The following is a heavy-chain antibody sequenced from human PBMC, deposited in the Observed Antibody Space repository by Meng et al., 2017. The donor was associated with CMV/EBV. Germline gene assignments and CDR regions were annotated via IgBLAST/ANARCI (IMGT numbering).Heavy chain of an antibody. D-gene: IGHD3-10*01. V-gene: IGHV5-51*01. CDR1: GYRFTSYW. Sequence: GYRFTSYWIGWVRQMPGKGLKWMGIIYPGDSDTRYSPSFQGQVTISADKSISTAYLQWSSLKASDTAMYYCARQGKMVRGPYGVDYWGQGTLVTVSS. CDR3: ARQGKMVRGPYGVDY. CDR2: IYPGDSDT. J-gene: IGHJ4*02.